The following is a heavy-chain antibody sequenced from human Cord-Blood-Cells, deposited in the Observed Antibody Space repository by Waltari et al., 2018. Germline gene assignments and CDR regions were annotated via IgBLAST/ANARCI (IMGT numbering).Heavy chain of an antibody. D-gene: IGHD2-2*01. CDR2: INPNSGGT. J-gene: IGHJ5*02. Sequence: QVQLVQSGAEVKKPGASVKVSCKASGYTFTGYSIHWVRQAPGHGLEWMGWINPNSGGTNYAQKFQGRVTMTRDTSISTAYMELSRLRSDDTAVYYCAREQRIVVVPAAPAWFDPWGQGTLVTVSS. CDR3: AREQRIVVVPAAPAWFDP. CDR1: GYTFTGYS. V-gene: IGHV1-2*02.